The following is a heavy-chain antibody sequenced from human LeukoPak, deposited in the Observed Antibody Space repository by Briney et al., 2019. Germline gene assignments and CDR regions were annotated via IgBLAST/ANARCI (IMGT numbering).Heavy chain of an antibody. CDR3: ARDEVKGYCSSTSCFPLGY. J-gene: IGHJ4*02. Sequence: GASVKVSCKASGYTFTGYYMHWVRQAPGQGLEWMGWINPNSGGTNYAQKFQGRVTMTRDTSISTAYMELSRLRSDDTAVYYCARDEVKGYCSSTSCFPLGYWGQGTLVTVSS. CDR2: INPNSGGT. V-gene: IGHV1-2*02. CDR1: GYTFTGYY. D-gene: IGHD2-2*01.